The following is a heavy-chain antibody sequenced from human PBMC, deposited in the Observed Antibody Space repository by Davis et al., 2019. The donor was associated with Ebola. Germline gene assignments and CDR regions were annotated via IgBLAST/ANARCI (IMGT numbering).Heavy chain of an antibody. D-gene: IGHD2-15*01. Sequence: SETLSLTCAVSGGSISSGGYSWSWIRQPPGKGLEWIGYIYYIGSTNYNPSLKSRVTISLDTSKNQFSLRLTSVTAADTALYYCAGLARGGSLHYWGQGTLVTVSS. CDR2: IYYIGST. CDR3: AGLARGGSLHY. J-gene: IGHJ4*02. CDR1: GGSISSGGYS. V-gene: IGHV4-61*08.